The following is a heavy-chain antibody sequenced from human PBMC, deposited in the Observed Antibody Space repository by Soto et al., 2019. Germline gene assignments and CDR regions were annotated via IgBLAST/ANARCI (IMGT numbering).Heavy chain of an antibody. CDR2: ISSSSSYI. J-gene: IGHJ3*02. D-gene: IGHD1-26*01. CDR3: ARLGFDNDAFDI. CDR1: GFTFSSYS. Sequence: EVQLVESGGGLVKPGGSLRLSCAASGFTFSSYSMNWVRQAPGKGLEWVSSISSSSSYIYYADSVKGRFTISRDNAKNSLYLQMTSLRAEDTAVYYCARLGFDNDAFDIWGQGTMVTVSS. V-gene: IGHV3-21*01.